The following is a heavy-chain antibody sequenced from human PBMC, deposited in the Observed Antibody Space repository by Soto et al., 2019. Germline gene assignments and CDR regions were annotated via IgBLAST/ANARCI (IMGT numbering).Heavy chain of an antibody. D-gene: IGHD3-9*01. CDR3: ARAIDYAILTGYPAPPDY. Sequence: EVQLVESGGGLVQPGGSLRLSCAASGFTFSSYDMHWVRQATGKGLEWVSAIGTAGDTYYPGSVKGRFTISRENAKNSLYLQMNSLRAGDTCVYYCARAIDYAILTGYPAPPDYWGQGTLVTVSS. J-gene: IGHJ4*02. CDR1: GFTFSSYD. V-gene: IGHV3-13*04. CDR2: IGTAGDT.